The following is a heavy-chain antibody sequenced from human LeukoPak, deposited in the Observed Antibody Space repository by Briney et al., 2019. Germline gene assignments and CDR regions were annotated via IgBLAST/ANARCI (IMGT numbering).Heavy chain of an antibody. CDR3: ARPRSPYWSGGDSTAGYFDY. V-gene: IGHV1-69*13. CDR2: IIPIFGTA. CDR1: GYTFTSYD. Sequence: ASVKVSCKASGYTFTSYDINWVRQAPGQGLEWMGGIIPIFGTANYAQKFQGRVTITADESTSTAYMELSSLRSEDTAVYYCARPRSPYWSGGDSTAGYFDYWGQGTLVTVSS. D-gene: IGHD2-15*01. J-gene: IGHJ4*02.